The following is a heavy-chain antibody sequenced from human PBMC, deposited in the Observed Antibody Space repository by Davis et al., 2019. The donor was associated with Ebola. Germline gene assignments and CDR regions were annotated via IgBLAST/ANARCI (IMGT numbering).Heavy chain of an antibody. CDR3: ARGLDFGDYTDY. CDR1: GDSMSYQY. J-gene: IGHJ4*02. Sequence: SETLSLTCTVSGDSMSYQYWSWIRQAPGKGLEWIGYVYSSGSTNYNPSLKSRVTISVDTSKNQFSLKLSSVTAADTAVYYCARGLDFGDYTDYWGQGTLVTVAS. CDR2: VYSSGST. D-gene: IGHD4-17*01. V-gene: IGHV4-59*11.